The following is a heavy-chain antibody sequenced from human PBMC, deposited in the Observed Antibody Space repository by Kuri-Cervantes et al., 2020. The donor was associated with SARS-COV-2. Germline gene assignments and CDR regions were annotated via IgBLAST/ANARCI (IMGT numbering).Heavy chain of an antibody. J-gene: IGHJ5*02. V-gene: IGHV3-21*01. CDR3: ARGGSTDYDFWSGYYRGWNWFDP. Sequence: ETLSLTCAASGFTFSSYSTNWVRQAPGKGLEWVSSISSSSSYIYYADSVKGRFTISRDNAKNSLYLQMSSLRAEDTAVYYCARGGSTDYDFWSGYYRGWNWFDPWGQGTLVTVSS. CDR2: ISSSSSYI. D-gene: IGHD3-3*01. CDR1: GFTFSSYS.